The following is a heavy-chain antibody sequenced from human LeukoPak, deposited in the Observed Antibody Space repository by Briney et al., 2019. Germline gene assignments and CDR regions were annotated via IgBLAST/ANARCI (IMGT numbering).Heavy chain of an antibody. J-gene: IGHJ1*01. D-gene: IGHD3-22*01. Sequence: EASVKVSCKASGYSFTSYDMNWVRQAPGQGLEWMGWINTNTGNPTYAQGFTGRFVLSVDTSVSTTYLQISSLKAEDTAVYYCARVGGRNYYDSSGYHYAEYFQRWGQGTLVTVSS. CDR2: INTNTGNP. V-gene: IGHV7-4-1*02. CDR3: ARVGGRNYYDSSGYHYAEYFQR. CDR1: GYSFTSYD.